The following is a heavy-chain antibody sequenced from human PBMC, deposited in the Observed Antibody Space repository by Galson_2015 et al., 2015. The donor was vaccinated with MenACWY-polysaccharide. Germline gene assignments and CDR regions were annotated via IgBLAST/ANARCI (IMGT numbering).Heavy chain of an antibody. D-gene: IGHD3-16*01. CDR1: GDSITSGGYF. J-gene: IGHJ5*02. Sequence: TLSLTCPVSGDSITSGGYFWSWIRQHPGKGLEWIASISYDGGTYYNPSLKSRVTISADTPNNQFSLKLSSVTAADTAVYYCARGGRAVSNRNWFDPWGQGTLVTVSS. CDR3: ARGGRAVSNRNWFDP. V-gene: IGHV4-31*03. CDR2: ISYDGGT.